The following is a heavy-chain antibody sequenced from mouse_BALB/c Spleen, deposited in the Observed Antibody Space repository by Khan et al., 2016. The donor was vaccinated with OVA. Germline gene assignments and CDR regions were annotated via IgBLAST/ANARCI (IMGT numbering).Heavy chain of an antibody. D-gene: IGHD2-3*01. V-gene: IGHV1-87*01. CDR2: IYPGVGDT. CDR3: ARTGGTYDGYFGYFDV. Sequence: VQLQESGAELARPGASVKLSCKASGYTFTSYWMQWVKQRPGQGLEWIGAIYPGVGDTRYTQKFTGKATLTADKSSTTAYMQLSSLSSEDSAVYYCARTGGTYDGYFGYFDVWGAGTTVTGSS. J-gene: IGHJ1*01. CDR1: GYTFTSYW.